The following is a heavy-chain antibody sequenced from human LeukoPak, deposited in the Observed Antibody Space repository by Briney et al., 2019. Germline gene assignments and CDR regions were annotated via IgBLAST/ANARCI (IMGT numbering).Heavy chain of an antibody. J-gene: IGHJ4*02. CDR2: ISYDENNK. CDR3: ARDLGGAFDY. V-gene: IGHV3-30-3*01. CDR1: GFSFSSYA. D-gene: IGHD3-16*01. Sequence: QTGGSLRLSCAASGFSFSSYAMYWVRQAPGKGLEWVTFISYDENNKYYADSVKGRFTISRDNSKNTLYLQMNSLRAEDTAVYYCARDLGGAFDYWGQGTLVTVSS.